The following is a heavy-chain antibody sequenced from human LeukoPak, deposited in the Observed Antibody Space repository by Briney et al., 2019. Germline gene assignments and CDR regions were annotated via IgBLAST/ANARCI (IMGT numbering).Heavy chain of an antibody. D-gene: IGHD6-19*01. Sequence: GGSLGLSCAGPGFMFHDYAIHWVRQAPGKGLEWVSLISGDGGSAFYADSVKGRFTISRDNSKNSLYLQMNSLRSDDTALYYCARESESSGWYDYWGQGTLVTVSS. CDR1: GFMFHDYA. CDR3: ARESESSGWYDY. CDR2: ISGDGGSA. J-gene: IGHJ4*02. V-gene: IGHV3-43*02.